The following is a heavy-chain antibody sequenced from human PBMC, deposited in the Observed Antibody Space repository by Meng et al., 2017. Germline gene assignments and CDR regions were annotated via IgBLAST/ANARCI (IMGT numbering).Heavy chain of an antibody. CDR3: ARGYAVAGNFDY. CDR1: GFTFSSFA. J-gene: IGHJ4*02. CDR2: ISGNGGGT. Sequence: GESLKISCAASGFTFSSFAMSWVRQAPGKGLEWVSGISGNGGGTFYADSVKGRFTISRDNSKNTLYLQMNSLRAEDTAVYYCARGYAVAGNFDYWGQGTLVTVSS. V-gene: IGHV3-23*01. D-gene: IGHD6-19*01.